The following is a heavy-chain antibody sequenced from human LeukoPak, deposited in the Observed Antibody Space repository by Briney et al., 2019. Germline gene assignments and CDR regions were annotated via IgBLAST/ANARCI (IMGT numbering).Heavy chain of an antibody. Sequence: SETLSLTCTVSGGSISSGGYYWSWIRQHPGKGLEWIGYIYYSGSTYYNPSLKSRVTLSVDTSKNQFSLKLSSVTAADTAVYYCARVILTGYSLIDYWGQGTLVTVSS. V-gene: IGHV4-31*03. J-gene: IGHJ4*02. CDR1: GGSISSGGYY. D-gene: IGHD3-9*01. CDR3: ARVILTGYSLIDY. CDR2: IYYSGST.